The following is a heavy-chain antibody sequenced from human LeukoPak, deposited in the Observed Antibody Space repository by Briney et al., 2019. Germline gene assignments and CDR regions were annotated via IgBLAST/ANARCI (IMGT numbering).Heavy chain of an antibody. CDR2: IYYSGSA. CDR1: GGSISSSSYY. V-gene: IGHV4-39*07. J-gene: IGHJ4*02. D-gene: IGHD6-19*01. Sequence: PSETLSLTCTVSGGSISSSSYYWGWIRQPPGKGLEWIGSIYYSGSAYYNPSLKSRVTISVDTSKNQFSLKLSSVTAADTAVYYCARTSGYSSGWGLDYWGQGTLITVSS. CDR3: ARTSGYSSGWGLDY.